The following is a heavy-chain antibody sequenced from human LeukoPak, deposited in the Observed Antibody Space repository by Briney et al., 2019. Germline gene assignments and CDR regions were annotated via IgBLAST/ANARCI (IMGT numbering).Heavy chain of an antibody. CDR3: ARTANDAFDI. CDR1: GGSLSSYY. V-gene: IGHV4-59*08. D-gene: IGHD6-25*01. J-gene: IGHJ3*02. CDR2: TYYSGST. Sequence: SETLSLTCTVSGGSLSSYYWSWIRQPPGKGLERIGYTYYSGSTNYNPSLKSRVTISVDTSKNQFSLKLSSVTAADTAVYYCARTANDAFDIWGQGTMVTVSS.